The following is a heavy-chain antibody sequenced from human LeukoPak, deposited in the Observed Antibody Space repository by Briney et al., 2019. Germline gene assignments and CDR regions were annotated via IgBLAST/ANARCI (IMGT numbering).Heavy chain of an antibody. CDR3: ARATTVTTPADC. V-gene: IGHV4-34*01. Sequence: SETLSLTCAVYGGSFSGYYWSWIRQPPGKGLEWIGEINHSGSTNYNPSLKSRVTISVDTSKNQFSLKLSSVTAADTAVYYCARATTVTTPADCWGQGTLVTVSS. CDR1: GGSFSGYY. J-gene: IGHJ4*02. D-gene: IGHD4-17*01. CDR2: INHSGST.